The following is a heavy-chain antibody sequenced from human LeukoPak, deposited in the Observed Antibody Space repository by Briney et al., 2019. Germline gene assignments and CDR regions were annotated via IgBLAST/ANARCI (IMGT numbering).Heavy chain of an antibody. CDR3: AREVDSDYYDSSGLYYFDY. J-gene: IGHJ4*02. CDR1: GFTFSDYY. CDR2: ISSSGSTI. D-gene: IGHD3-22*01. V-gene: IGHV3-11*01. Sequence: GGSLRLSCAASGFTFSDYYMSWIRQAPGKGLEWVSYISSSGSTIYYADSVKGRFTISRDNAKNSLYLQMNSLGAEDTAVYYCAREVDSDYYDSSGLYYFDYWGQGTLVTVSS.